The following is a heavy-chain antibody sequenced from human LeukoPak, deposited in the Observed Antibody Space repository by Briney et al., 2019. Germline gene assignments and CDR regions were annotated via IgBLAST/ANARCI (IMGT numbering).Heavy chain of an antibody. J-gene: IGHJ4*02. CDR2: ISYDGSKK. CDR3: ARAEFYFDSSGYYPFDS. CDR1: GFTFSSYA. Sequence: QTGGSLRLSCAASGFTFSSYAAHWVRQAPGKGREWVAAISYDGSKKYYADSVKGRFTISRDNAKNTLDLQVNSPRVEDTAMYYCARAEFYFDSSGYYPFDSWGQGTLVTVSS. V-gene: IGHV3-30*01. D-gene: IGHD3-22*01.